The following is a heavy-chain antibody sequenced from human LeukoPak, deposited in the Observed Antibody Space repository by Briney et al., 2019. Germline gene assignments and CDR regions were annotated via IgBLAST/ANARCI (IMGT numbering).Heavy chain of an antibody. D-gene: IGHD4-23*01. CDR1: GYTFTGYY. J-gene: IGHJ2*01. Sequence: PLASVKVSCKASGYTFTGYYMHWVRQAPGQGLEWMGWINPNSGGTNYAQKFQGRVTMTRDTSISTAYMELSRLRSDDTAVYYCARGHSPHDYGGNPDWYFDLWGRGTLVTVSS. V-gene: IGHV1-2*02. CDR2: INPNSGGT. CDR3: ARGHSPHDYGGNPDWYFDL.